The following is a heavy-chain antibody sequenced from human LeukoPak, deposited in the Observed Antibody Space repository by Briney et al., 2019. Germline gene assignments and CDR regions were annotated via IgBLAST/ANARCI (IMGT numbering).Heavy chain of an antibody. CDR3: ARDYYDSSGYYHLYYLDY. V-gene: IGHV1-69*04. D-gene: IGHD3-22*01. CDR2: IIPILGIA. J-gene: IGHJ4*02. CDR1: GGTFSSYA. Sequence: APVKVSCKASGGTFSSYAISWVRQAPGQGLEWMGRIIPILGIANYAQKFQGRVTITADKSTSTAYMELSSLRSEDTAVYYCARDYYDSSGYYHLYYLDYWGQGTLVTVSS.